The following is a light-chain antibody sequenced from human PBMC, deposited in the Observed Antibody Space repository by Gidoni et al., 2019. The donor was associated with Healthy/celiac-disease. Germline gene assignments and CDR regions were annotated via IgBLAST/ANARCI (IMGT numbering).Light chain of an antibody. Sequence: DIKMTKSPSSLSASVGDRVTITCRASQSISSYLNWYQQKPGKAPKLLIYAASSLQSGVPSRFSGSGSGTDFTLTISSLQPEDFATYYCQQSYSTPWTFGQGTKVEIK. CDR2: AAS. CDR1: QSISSY. CDR3: QQSYSTPWT. J-gene: IGKJ1*01. V-gene: IGKV1-39*01.